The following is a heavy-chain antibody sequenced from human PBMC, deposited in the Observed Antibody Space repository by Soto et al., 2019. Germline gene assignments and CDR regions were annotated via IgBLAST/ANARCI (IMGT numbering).Heavy chain of an antibody. Sequence: QGQLVQSGGEVKKPGASVKVSCKASGDTVTKYGISWVRQAPGQGLEWLGWISFYNGHTNYALKFQDRITFTTDTSTSTASMELRSLTSDDTAVYYCASATSIAVAGKETWGQGTLVTVSS. J-gene: IGHJ4*02. D-gene: IGHD6-19*01. CDR1: GDTVTKYG. CDR3: ASATSIAVAGKET. V-gene: IGHV1-18*01. CDR2: ISFYNGHT.